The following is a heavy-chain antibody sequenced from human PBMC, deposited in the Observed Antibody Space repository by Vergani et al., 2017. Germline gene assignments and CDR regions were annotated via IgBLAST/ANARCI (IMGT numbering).Heavy chain of an antibody. J-gene: IGHJ6*02. D-gene: IGHD2-2*01. Sequence: QVQLQESGPGLVNPPGTLSLTCAVSGGSISSSNWWSWVRQPPGKGLEWIGEIYHSGSTNYNPSLKSRVTISVDKAKNQFSLKLSSVTAADTAVYYCARVTVVVPAYGMDVWGQGTTVTVSS. V-gene: IGHV4-4*03. CDR3: ARVTVVVPAYGMDV. CDR2: IYHSGST. CDR1: GGSISSSNW.